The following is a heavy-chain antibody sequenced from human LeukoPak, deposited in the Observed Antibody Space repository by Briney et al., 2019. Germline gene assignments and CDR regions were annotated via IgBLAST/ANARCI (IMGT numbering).Heavy chain of an antibody. CDR3: ARGVNSQGTAMVLFDS. CDR2: MNPNSGNT. D-gene: IGHD5-18*01. V-gene: IGHV1-8*03. J-gene: IGHJ4*02. Sequence: ASVKVSGKASGYTFTSYDINWVRQATGQGLEWMGWMNPNSGNTGYAQKFQGRVTITRNTSISTAYMELSSLRSEDTAVYYCARGVNSQGTAMVLFDSWGQGSLVTVSA. CDR1: GYTFTSYD.